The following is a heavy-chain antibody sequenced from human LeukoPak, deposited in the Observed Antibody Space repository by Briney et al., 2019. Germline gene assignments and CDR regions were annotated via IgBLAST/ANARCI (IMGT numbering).Heavy chain of an antibody. V-gene: IGHV4-59*01. CDR3: ARVQWFGELSYYFDY. J-gene: IGHJ4*02. CDR2: ISYTGST. CDR1: GGSISRYY. Sequence: SETLSLTCTVSGGSISRYYWSWIRQPPGKGLEWIGYISYTGSTTYNSSLKSRVTISLDTSQNQFSLKLSSVTAADTAVYYCARVQWFGELSYYFDYWGQGTLVTVSS. D-gene: IGHD3-10*01.